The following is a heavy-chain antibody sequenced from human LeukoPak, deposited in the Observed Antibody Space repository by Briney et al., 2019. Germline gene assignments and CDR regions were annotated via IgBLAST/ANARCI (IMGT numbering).Heavy chain of an antibody. J-gene: IGHJ6*03. CDR1: GFTFSSYW. CDR3: ARAGSGGYHYYYYMDV. V-gene: IGHV3-74*01. D-gene: IGHD3-10*01. Sequence: GGSLRLSCAASGFTFSSYWMHWVRQAPGKGLVWVSRINSGGSSTSYADSVKGRFTISRDNAKNTLYLQMNSLRAEDTAVYYCARAGSGGYHYYYYMDVWGKGTTVTISS. CDR2: INSGGSST.